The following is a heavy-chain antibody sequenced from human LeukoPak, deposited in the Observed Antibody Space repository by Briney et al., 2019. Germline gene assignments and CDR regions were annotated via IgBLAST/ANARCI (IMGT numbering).Heavy chain of an antibody. Sequence: GESLKISCKGPGYSFTSYWIAWVRQMPGKGLEWMGIIYPDDSDTRYSPSFQGQVTITADKSISTAYLQWSSLKASDNAMYYCARQRRSSGWPNDYWGQGTLVTVSS. V-gene: IGHV5-51*01. CDR1: GYSFTSYW. D-gene: IGHD6-19*01. CDR2: IYPDDSDT. CDR3: ARQRRSSGWPNDY. J-gene: IGHJ4*02.